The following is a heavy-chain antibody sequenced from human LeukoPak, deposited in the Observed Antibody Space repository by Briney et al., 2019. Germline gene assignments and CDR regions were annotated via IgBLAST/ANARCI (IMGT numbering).Heavy chain of an antibody. D-gene: IGHD3-3*01. Sequence: GGSLRPSCAASGFTVSSNYMSWVRQAPGKGLEWVSVIYSGGSTYYADSVKGRFTISRDNSKNTLYLQMNSLRAEDTAVYYCARDRYLPIFGVVRYYYGMDVWGQGTTVTVSS. CDR2: IYSGGST. V-gene: IGHV3-53*01. J-gene: IGHJ6*02. CDR3: ARDRYLPIFGVVRYYYGMDV. CDR1: GFTVSSNY.